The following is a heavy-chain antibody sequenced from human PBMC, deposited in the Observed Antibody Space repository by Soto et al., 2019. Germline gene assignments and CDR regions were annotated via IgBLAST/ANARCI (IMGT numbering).Heavy chain of an antibody. CDR3: ARGLLRGAGVLDY. D-gene: IGHD3-22*01. CDR1: GYTFTAYY. J-gene: IGHJ4*02. CDR2: INPNSGDT. V-gene: IGHV1-2*02. Sequence: GASVKVSCKASGYTFTAYYLHWVRQAPGQGLECMGWINPNSGDTKYAQKFQGRVTMTRDTSISTAYMELSRLRSDDTAVYYCARGLLRGAGVLDYWGQGTLVTVSS.